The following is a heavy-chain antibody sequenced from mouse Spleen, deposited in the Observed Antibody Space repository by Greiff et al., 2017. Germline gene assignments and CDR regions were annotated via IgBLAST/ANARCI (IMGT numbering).Heavy chain of an antibody. CDR3: ARLGDGDDY. CDR2: IDPSDSYT. D-gene: IGHD3-3*01. V-gene: IGHV1-59*01. Sequence: QVQLQQPGAELVRPGTSVKLSCKASGYTFTSYWMHWVKQRPGQGLEWIGVIDPSDSYTNYNQKFKGKATLTVDTSSSTAYMQLSSLTSEDSAVYYCARLGDGDDYWGQGTTLTVSS. J-gene: IGHJ2*01. CDR1: GYTFTSYW.